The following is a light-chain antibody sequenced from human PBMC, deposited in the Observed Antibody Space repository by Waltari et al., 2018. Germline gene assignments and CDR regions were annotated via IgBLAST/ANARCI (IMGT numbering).Light chain of an antibody. J-gene: IGKJ1*01. CDR2: QVS. V-gene: IGKV2-30*01. Sequence: DVVMTQSPLSLPVTLGQPASIPCRSTQRLLNSGGNTFLNWFQQRPGQSPRRLIYQVSNRDSGVPDRFSGSGSGTDFTLRISRVEAEDVGVYYCMQGTHWPRTFGQGTKVEIK. CDR3: MQGTHWPRT. CDR1: QRLLNSGGNTF.